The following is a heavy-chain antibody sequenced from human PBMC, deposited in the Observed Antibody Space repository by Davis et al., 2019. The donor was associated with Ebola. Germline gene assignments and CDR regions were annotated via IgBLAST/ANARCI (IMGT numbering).Heavy chain of an antibody. V-gene: IGHV5-51*01. J-gene: IGHJ6*02. CDR3: ARPGHSHGYYGMDV. CDR1: GYTFTSYW. Sequence: GESLKISCTGSGYTFTSYWIAWVRQTPGKGLEWMGIIYPGDYNTRYSTSFQGPVTISADKSISTAYLQWSSLKASDTAMYYCARPGHSHGYYGMDVWGQGTTVTVSS. D-gene: IGHD5-18*01. CDR2: IYPGDYNT.